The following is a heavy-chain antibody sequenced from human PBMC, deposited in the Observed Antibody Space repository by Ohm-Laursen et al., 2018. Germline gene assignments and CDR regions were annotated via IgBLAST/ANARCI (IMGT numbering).Heavy chain of an antibody. Sequence: SLRLSCSASGFTFDDYAMHWVRQAPGKGLEWVSGISWNSGSIGYADSVKGRFTISRDNAKNSLYLQMNSLRAEDTALYYCAKDFYDSSGYLAFDIWGQGTMVTVSS. J-gene: IGHJ3*02. V-gene: IGHV3-9*01. CDR1: GFTFDDYA. D-gene: IGHD3-22*01. CDR2: ISWNSGSI. CDR3: AKDFYDSSGYLAFDI.